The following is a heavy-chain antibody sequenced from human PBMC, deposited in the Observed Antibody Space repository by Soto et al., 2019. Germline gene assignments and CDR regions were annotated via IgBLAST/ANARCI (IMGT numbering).Heavy chain of an antibody. Sequence: QVQLVESGGGVVQPGRSLRLSCAASGFTFSSYAMHWVRQAPGKGLEWVAVISYDGSNKYYADSVKGRFTISRDNSKNPLYLQMNRLRAEDTAGYYCARPLWRDDYNWGYFDLWGRGTLVTVSS. D-gene: IGHD4-4*01. CDR1: GFTFSSYA. V-gene: IGHV3-30-3*01. CDR2: ISYDGSNK. J-gene: IGHJ2*01. CDR3: ARPLWRDDYNWGYFDL.